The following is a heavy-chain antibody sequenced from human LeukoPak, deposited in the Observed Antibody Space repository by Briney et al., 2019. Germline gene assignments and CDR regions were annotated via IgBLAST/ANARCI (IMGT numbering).Heavy chain of an antibody. CDR1: GFSINSGYY. D-gene: IGHD4-11*01. J-gene: IGHJ5*02. Sequence: SETLSLTCTVSGFSINSGYYWGWIRQPPGKGLEWSGGIYHSGNTYYNPSLKIPVALSVDTSKDHLSLKLSSVTAAETAVYFCANYRMTTRGWFDHWGQGTLVTVFS. CDR3: ANYRMTTRGWFDH. V-gene: IGHV4-38-2*02. CDR2: IYHSGNT.